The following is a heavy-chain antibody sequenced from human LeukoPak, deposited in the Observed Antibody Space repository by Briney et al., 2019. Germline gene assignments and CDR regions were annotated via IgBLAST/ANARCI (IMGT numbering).Heavy chain of an antibody. CDR3: ASPPKGPTYYYYGMDV. V-gene: IGHV3-66*01. CDR1: GFTFSSYA. CDR2: IYSGGST. Sequence: GGSLRLSCAASGFTFSSYAMSWVRQAPGKGLEWVSVIYSGGSTYYADSVKGRFTISRDNSKNTLYLQMNSLRAEDTAVYYCASPPKGPTYYYYGMDVWGQGTTVTVSS. J-gene: IGHJ6*02.